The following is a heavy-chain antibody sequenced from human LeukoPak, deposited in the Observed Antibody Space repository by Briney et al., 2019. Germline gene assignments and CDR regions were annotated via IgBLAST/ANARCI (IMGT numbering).Heavy chain of an antibody. D-gene: IGHD1-26*01. J-gene: IGHJ3*02. V-gene: IGHV4-59*01. Sequence: SETLSLTCTVSGGSISSYYWSWIRQPPGKGLEWVGYIYYSGSTNYNPSLKSRVTISVDTSKNQFSLKLTSVTAADTAVYYCARDLLVGATSAFDIWGQGTMVTVSS. CDR1: GGSISSYY. CDR2: IYYSGST. CDR3: ARDLLVGATSAFDI.